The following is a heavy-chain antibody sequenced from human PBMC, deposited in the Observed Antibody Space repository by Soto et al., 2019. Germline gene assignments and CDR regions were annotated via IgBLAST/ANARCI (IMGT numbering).Heavy chain of an antibody. CDR3: ERSGGRGYSSFKDY. D-gene: IGHD6-13*01. V-gene: IGHV1-69*02. J-gene: IGHJ4*02. CDR2: IIPILGIA. Sequence: QVQLVQSGAGVKKPGSSVKVSCKASGGTFSSYTISWVRQAPGQGLEWMGRIIPILGIANYAQKFQGRVTITADKSTSTAYMELSSLRSEDTAVNYCERSGGRGYSSFKDYWGQGTLVTVSS. CDR1: GGTFSSYT.